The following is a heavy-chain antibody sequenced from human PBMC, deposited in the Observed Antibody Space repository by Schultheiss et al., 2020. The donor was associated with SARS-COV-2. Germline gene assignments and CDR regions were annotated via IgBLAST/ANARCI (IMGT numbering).Heavy chain of an antibody. CDR2: IYHSGST. J-gene: IGHJ2*01. D-gene: IGHD2-15*01. CDR3: ARGPDIVVVVAARSRNWYFDL. CDR1: GGSISSSSYY. V-gene: IGHV4-39*07. Sequence: SETLSLTCTVSGGSISSSSYYWGWIRQPPGKGLEWIGSIYHSGSTYYNPSLKSRVTISVDTSKNQFSLKLSSVTAADTAVYYCARGPDIVVVVAARSRNWYFDLWGRGTLVTVSS.